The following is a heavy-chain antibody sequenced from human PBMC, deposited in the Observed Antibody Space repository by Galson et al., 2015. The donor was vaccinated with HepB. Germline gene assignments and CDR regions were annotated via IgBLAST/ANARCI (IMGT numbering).Heavy chain of an antibody. J-gene: IGHJ6*03. V-gene: IGHV1-2*06. Sequence: SVKVSCKASGYTFTGYYMHWVRQAPGQGLEWMGRINPNSGGTNYAQKFQGRVTMTRDKSISTAYMELSRLRSDDTAVYYCARDQWGCSSTSCSYYYYMDVWGKGTTVTVSS. CDR2: INPNSGGT. CDR3: ARDQWGCSSTSCSYYYYMDV. D-gene: IGHD2-2*01. CDR1: GYTFTGYY.